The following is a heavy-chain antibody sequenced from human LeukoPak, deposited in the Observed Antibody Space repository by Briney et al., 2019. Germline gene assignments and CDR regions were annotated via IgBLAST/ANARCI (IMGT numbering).Heavy chain of an antibody. Sequence: PSETLSLTCTVSGGSISSYYWSWIRQPPGKGLEWIGYIYYSGSTNYNPSLKSRVTISVDTSKNQFSLKLSSVTAADTAVYYCARVGVPGSPGIYGMDVWGQGTTVTVSS. CDR1: GGSISSYY. J-gene: IGHJ6*02. CDR3: ARVGVPGSPGIYGMDV. CDR2: IYYSGST. V-gene: IGHV4-59*01. D-gene: IGHD3-16*01.